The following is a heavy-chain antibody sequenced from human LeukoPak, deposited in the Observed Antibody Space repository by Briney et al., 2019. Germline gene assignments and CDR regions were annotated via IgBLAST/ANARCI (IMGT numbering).Heavy chain of an antibody. Sequence: GRSLRLSCVASGFTFDDYAMPWVRQAPGKGLEWVSGIKWNSRTLVYADSMKGRFTISRDNAKNSLYLQMNSLRTDDTASYYCARSLGVTGRDLDYWGQGTLVTVSS. CDR1: GFTFDDYA. V-gene: IGHV3-9*01. CDR2: IKWNSRTL. J-gene: IGHJ4*02. CDR3: ARSLGVTGRDLDY. D-gene: IGHD3-3*01.